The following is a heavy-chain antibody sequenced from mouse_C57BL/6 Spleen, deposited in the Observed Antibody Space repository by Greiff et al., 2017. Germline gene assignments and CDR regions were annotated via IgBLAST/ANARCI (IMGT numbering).Heavy chain of an antibody. Sequence: EVQLQESGPGLVKPSQSLSLTCSVTGYSITSGYYWNWIRQFPGNKLEWMGYISYDGSNNYNPSLKNRISITRDTSKNQFFLKLNSVTTEDTATYYCARDSSGYVEGFAYWGQGTLVTVSA. CDR3: ARDSSGYVEGFAY. J-gene: IGHJ3*01. D-gene: IGHD3-2*02. V-gene: IGHV3-6*01. CDR2: ISYDGSN. CDR1: GYSITSGYY.